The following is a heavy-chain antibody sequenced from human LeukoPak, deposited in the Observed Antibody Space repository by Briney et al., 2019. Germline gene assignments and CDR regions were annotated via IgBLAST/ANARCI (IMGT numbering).Heavy chain of an antibody. D-gene: IGHD6-19*01. CDR3: VRTVARDAWFDP. J-gene: IGHJ5*02. CDR1: GGSMSSYY. Sequence: SETLSLTCTVSGGSMSSYYWSWIRQPAGKGLEWIGRIYSSGTTNYNPSLKSRLTMSVDTSKNQFSLKLSSVTAADTAVYYCVRTVARDAWFDPWGQGALVTASS. CDR2: IYSSGTT. V-gene: IGHV4-4*07.